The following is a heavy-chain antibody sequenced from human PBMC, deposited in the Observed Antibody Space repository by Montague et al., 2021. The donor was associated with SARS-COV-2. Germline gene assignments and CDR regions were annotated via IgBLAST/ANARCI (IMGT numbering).Heavy chain of an antibody. D-gene: IGHD2-2*01. Sequence: SLRLSCAASGFTFSSYAMSWVRQAPGKGLEWVSAISGSTYYADSVKGRFTISRDNSKNTLYLQMNSLRAEDTAVYYCANRVPAARGRMMDYYYYGMDVWGQGTTVTVSS. V-gene: IGHV3-23*01. J-gene: IGHJ6*02. CDR2: ISGST. CDR3: ANRVPAARGRMMDYYYYGMDV. CDR1: GFTFSSYA.